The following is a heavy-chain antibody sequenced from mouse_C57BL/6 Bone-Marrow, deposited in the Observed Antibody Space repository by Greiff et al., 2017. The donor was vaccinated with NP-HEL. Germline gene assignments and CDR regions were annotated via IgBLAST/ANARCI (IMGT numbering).Heavy chain of an antibody. CDR3: ARSGGEREYYFDF. CDR2: IYPRSGNT. CDR1: GYTFTSYG. D-gene: IGHD3-1*01. Sequence: QVQLKQSGAELARPGASVKLSCKASGYTFTSYGISWVKQRTGQGLEWIGEIYPRSGNTYYNEKFKGKATLTADKSSSTAYMELRSLTSEDSADYFCARSGGEREYYFDFGGQGTTLTVSA. V-gene: IGHV1-81*01. J-gene: IGHJ2*01.